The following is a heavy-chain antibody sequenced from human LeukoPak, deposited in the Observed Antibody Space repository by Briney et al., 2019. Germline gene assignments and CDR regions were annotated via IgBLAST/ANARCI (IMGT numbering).Heavy chain of an antibody. Sequence: GGSLRLSCRASGFIVSSSHMSWVRQAPGKGPEWVSIIYSDRRTFYAESVKGRFTISRDDSQNMVFLQMDSLRAEDTARYYCARDSAFSSYSHWGQGALVTVSS. V-gene: IGHV3-53*01. D-gene: IGHD2-15*01. CDR1: GFIVSSSH. J-gene: IGHJ1*01. CDR2: IYSDRRT. CDR3: ARDSAFSSYSH.